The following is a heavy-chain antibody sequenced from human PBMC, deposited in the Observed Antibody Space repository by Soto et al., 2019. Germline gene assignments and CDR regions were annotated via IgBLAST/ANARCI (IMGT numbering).Heavy chain of an antibody. D-gene: IGHD4-17*01. CDR3: ARASLSNGDKPFDR. V-gene: IGHV4-30-4*01. CDR2: IYYTETT. CDR1: GDSISSGDYY. J-gene: IGHJ4*02. Sequence: QVQLQESGPGLVKPSQTLSITCTVSGDSISSGDYYWSWIRQSPGRGLEWIGYIYYTETTFYSPSLKSRLTISIDTSRNQSSLNLHSATAADTAVYFCARASLSNGDKPFDRWGQGTLVSVSS.